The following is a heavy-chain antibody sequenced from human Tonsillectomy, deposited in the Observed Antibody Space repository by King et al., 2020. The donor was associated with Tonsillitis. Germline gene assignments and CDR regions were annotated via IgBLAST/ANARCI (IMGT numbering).Heavy chain of an antibody. Sequence: VQLQQWGAGLLKPSDTLSLTCAVYGGPFRDYYWSWIRQPPGKGLGWIGQINHSGNTNYNPPLKSRVTMSVDTSKNQVSVWLSSVTAADTAVYYCARVSGSYGGGFDSWGQGTLVTVSS. CDR2: INHSGNT. V-gene: IGHV4-34*01. CDR1: GGPFRDYY. D-gene: IGHD1-26*01. J-gene: IGHJ4*02. CDR3: ARVSGSYGGGFDS.